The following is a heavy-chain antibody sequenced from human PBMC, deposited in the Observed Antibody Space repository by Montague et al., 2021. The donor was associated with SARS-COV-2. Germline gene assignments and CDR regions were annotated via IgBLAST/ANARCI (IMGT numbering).Heavy chain of an antibody. CDR1: GGSISTYY. V-gene: IGHV4-59*01. CDR3: ARAPPYYGFDP. J-gene: IGHJ5*02. D-gene: IGHD3-3*01. Sequence: SETLSLTCSVSGGSISTYYWSWIRQPPGKGLEWIGYIYYSGSTNYNPSLKSRVTISTDTSKNQFSLMMASVTAADTAVYFCARAPPYYGFDPWGQGTLVTVSS. CDR2: IYYSGST.